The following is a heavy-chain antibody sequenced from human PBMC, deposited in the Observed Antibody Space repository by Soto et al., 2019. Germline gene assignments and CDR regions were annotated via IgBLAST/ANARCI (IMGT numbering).Heavy chain of an antibody. CDR3: ARTVPPAGTFVYYYYMDV. CDR1: GGSFSDYY. Sequence: SETLSLTCGVYGGSFSDYYWSWIRQPPGRGLEWIGEINHSGSTKYNPSLKSRVTISVDTSKKQFSLKLSSVTAADTAVYYCARTVPPAGTFVYYYYMDVWGKGTTVTVSS. V-gene: IGHV4-34*01. J-gene: IGHJ6*03. CDR2: INHSGST. D-gene: IGHD6-13*01.